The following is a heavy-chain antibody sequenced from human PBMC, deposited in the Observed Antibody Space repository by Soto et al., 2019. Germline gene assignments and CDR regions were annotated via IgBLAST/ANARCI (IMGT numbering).Heavy chain of an antibody. V-gene: IGHV4-34*01. CDR2: IDHSGST. CDR3: VRGLRYTGMDV. D-gene: IGHD5-12*01. J-gene: IGHJ6*02. Sequence: QVQLQQWGAGLLKPSETLSLTCAVSGGSFSAYYWTWIRQPPGRGLEWIGEIDHSGSTNYNPSLEGRITMTIDTAKNRFTLNVTSVTAADTAVYYCVRGLRYTGMDVWGQGTKVTVS. CDR1: GGSFSAYY.